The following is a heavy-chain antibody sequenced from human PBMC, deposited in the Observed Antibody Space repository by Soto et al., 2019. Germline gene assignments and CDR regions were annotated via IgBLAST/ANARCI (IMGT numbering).Heavy chain of an antibody. CDR1: GGSISSYY. CDR3: ARDRGPYYYYGMDV. CDR2: IYYSGST. Sequence: QVQLQESGPGLVKPSETLSLTCTVSGGSISSYYWSWIRQPPGKGLEWIGYIYYSGSTNYNPSLKSRVTISVDTSKNQFSLKLSSVTAADTAVYYCARDRGPYYYYGMDVWGQGTTVTVSS. V-gene: IGHV4-59*01. J-gene: IGHJ6*02.